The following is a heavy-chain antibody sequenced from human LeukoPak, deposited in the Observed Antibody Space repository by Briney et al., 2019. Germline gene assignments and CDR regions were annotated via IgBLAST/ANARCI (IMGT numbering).Heavy chain of an antibody. CDR2: IYYSGST. CDR1: GGSISSYY. V-gene: IGHV4-59*01. J-gene: IGHJ4*02. Sequence: SVTLSLTCTVSGGSISSYYWSWIRQPPGKGLEWIGFIYYSGSTNYNPSLKSRVTISVDTSKNQFSLKLTSVTTADTAVYYCARGWGGYNYGDFDYWGQGTLVTV. CDR3: ARGWGGYNYGDFDY. D-gene: IGHD5-18*01.